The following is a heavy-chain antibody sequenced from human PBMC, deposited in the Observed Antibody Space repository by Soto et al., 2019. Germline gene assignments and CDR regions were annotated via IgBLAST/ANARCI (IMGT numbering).Heavy chain of an antibody. CDR2: IYYSGST. CDR3: SRLDDIVLMLYATHY. Sequence: QLQLQESGPGLVKPSATLSLTCTVSGGSISSSSYYWGWIRQPPGKGLEWIGSIYYSGSTYYNPSLNSQVTISVDTSKYQVSLKLSSVTAADSAVYYCSRLDDIVLMLYATHYWGQGTLVTVSS. V-gene: IGHV4-39*01. J-gene: IGHJ4*02. CDR1: GGSISSSSYY. D-gene: IGHD2-8*01.